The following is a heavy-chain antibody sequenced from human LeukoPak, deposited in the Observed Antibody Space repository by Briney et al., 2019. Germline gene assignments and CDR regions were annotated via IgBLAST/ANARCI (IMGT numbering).Heavy chain of an antibody. CDR1: RYTFDRYV. Sequence: ASVKVSCKASRYTFDRYVMNWVRQAPGQGLEWMGWINTNTGNPTYAQGFTGRFVFSLDTSVSTAYLQISSLKAEDTAVYYCARVGVLMVYAMPDAFDIWGQGTMVTVSS. CDR3: ARVGVLMVYAMPDAFDI. CDR2: INTNTGNP. J-gene: IGHJ3*02. D-gene: IGHD2-8*01. V-gene: IGHV7-4-1*02.